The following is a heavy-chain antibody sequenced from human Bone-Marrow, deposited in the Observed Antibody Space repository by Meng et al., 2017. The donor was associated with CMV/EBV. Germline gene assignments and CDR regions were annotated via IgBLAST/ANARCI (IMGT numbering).Heavy chain of an antibody. CDR3: AKVPLKWGSSCFDY. J-gene: IGHJ4*02. D-gene: IGHD7-27*01. CDR1: GFTFSTYA. CDR2: VSSGGLRT. Sequence: EVQLLESGGGLVQPGESLRLSCAASGFTFSTYALNWVRQTPEKGLEWVSSVSSGGLRTSYADSVKGRFTISRDNSKNTLSLQMNSLRAEDTAVYFCAKVPLKWGSSCFDYWGRGTLVTVSS. V-gene: IGHV3-23*01.